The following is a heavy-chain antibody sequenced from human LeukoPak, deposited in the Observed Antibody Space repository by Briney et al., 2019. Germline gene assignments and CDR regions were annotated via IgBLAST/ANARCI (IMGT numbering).Heavy chain of an antibody. CDR2: IYYNGNT. CDR3: ARHFGDSSSVLA. V-gene: IGHV4-39*01. J-gene: IGHJ5*02. Sequence: PSETLSLTCSVSGDSLSSSAYYLAWIRQPPGKGLEWIGSIYYNGNTYYNPSLKTRLTMSVDTSRNQFSLRLNSVTAADTAVYYCARHFGDSSSVLAWGQGTLVTVSS. CDR1: GDSLSSSAYY. D-gene: IGHD4-17*01.